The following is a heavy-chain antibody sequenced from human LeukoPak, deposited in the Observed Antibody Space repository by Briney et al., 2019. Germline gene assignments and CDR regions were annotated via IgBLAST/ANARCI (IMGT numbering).Heavy chain of an antibody. CDR2: INPSGGST. J-gene: IGHJ5*02. CDR1: GYTFTSYY. V-gene: IGHV1-46*01. D-gene: IGHD3-22*01. Sequence: EASVKVSCKASGYTFTSYYMHWVRQAPGQGLEWMGIINPSGGSTSYAQKFQGRVTMTRDMSTSTVYMELSSLRSEDTAVYYCARALYYYDSSGYDIQNWFDPWGQGTLVTVSS. CDR3: ARALYYYDSSGYDIQNWFDP.